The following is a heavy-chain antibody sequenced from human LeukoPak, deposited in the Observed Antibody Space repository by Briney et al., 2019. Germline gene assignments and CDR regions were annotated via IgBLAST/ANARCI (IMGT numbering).Heavy chain of an antibody. CDR1: GGSISSSSYY. D-gene: IGHD6-19*01. V-gene: IGHV4-39*01. Sequence: SETLSLTCTVSGGSISSSSYYWGWIRQPPGKGLEWIGSIYYSGSTDYNPSLKSRVTISVDTSKNQFSLKLNSVTAADTAVYYCARHYSSGWSDCWGQGTLVTVSS. CDR3: ARHYSSGWSDC. CDR2: IYYSGST. J-gene: IGHJ5*01.